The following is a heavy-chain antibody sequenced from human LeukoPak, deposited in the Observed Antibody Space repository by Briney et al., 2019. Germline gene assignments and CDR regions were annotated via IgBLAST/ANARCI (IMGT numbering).Heavy chain of an antibody. D-gene: IGHD3-22*01. J-gene: IGHJ4*02. V-gene: IGHV1-69*05. CDR3: ASPDPYFYDSTGYCARPFDY. CDR2: IIPIFGTA. Sequence: ASVKVSCKASGGTFSSYPVSWVRQAPGQGLEWMGGIIPIFGTANYAQKFQGRVTITTDESTSTAYMELSSLRPEDTAVYYSASPDPYFYDSTGYCARPFDYWGQGTLVTVSS. CDR1: GGTFSSYP.